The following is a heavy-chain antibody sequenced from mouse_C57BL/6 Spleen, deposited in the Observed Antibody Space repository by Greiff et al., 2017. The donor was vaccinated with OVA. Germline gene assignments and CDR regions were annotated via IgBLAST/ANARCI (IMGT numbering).Heavy chain of an antibody. V-gene: IGHV5-16*01. CDR1: GFTFSDYY. D-gene: IGHD2-2*01. CDR2: INYDGSST. J-gene: IGHJ4*01. CDR3: ARDMGGYDEDYAMDY. Sequence: EVQLVESEGGLVQPGSSMKLSCTASGFTFSDYYMAWVRQVPEKGLEWVANINYDGSSTYYLDSLKSRFIISRDNAKNILYLQMSSLKSEDTATYYCARDMGGYDEDYAMDYWGKGTSVTVSS.